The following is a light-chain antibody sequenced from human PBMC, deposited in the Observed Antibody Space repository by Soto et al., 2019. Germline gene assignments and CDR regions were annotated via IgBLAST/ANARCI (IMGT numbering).Light chain of an antibody. CDR3: QQSYSTPRT. Sequence: IQMTQSPSSLSASVVYTVTITCRASQSISSYLNWYQQKPGKAPKLLIYAASSLQSGVPSRFSGSGSGTDFTLTISSLQPEDFATYYCQQSYSTPRTFGQGTKVDIK. J-gene: IGKJ1*01. CDR1: QSISSY. CDR2: AAS. V-gene: IGKV1-39*01.